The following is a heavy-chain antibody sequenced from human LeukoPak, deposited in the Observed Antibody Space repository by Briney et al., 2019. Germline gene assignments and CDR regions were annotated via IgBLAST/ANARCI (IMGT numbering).Heavy chain of an antibody. V-gene: IGHV3-23*01. Sequence: GSLRLSCAASGFTFSSYAMSWVRQAPGKGLEWVSAISASGGSTYYADSVNGRFTISRNTSKNTFYLQMNSLRAEDTAVYYCAKDPYGDYGYFQHWGQGTLVTVSS. CDR1: GFTFSSYA. D-gene: IGHD4-17*01. CDR3: AKDPYGDYGYFQH. J-gene: IGHJ1*01. CDR2: ISASGGST.